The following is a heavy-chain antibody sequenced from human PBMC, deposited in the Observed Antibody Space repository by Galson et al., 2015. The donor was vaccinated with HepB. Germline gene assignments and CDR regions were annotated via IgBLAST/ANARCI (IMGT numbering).Heavy chain of an antibody. CDR2: MSGSGTGT. V-gene: IGHV3-23*01. CDR1: GFTFRIYF. J-gene: IGHJ4*02. CDR3: ARYACGNNCSARRFDY. Sequence: SLRLSCAASGFTFRIYFMNGVRQAPGKGLEWVSGMSGSGTGTSYADSVKGRFTISRDNSKNTLYLQMNSLRAEDTAVYYCARYACGNNCSARRFDYWGQGTLVTVSS. D-gene: IGHD4-23*01.